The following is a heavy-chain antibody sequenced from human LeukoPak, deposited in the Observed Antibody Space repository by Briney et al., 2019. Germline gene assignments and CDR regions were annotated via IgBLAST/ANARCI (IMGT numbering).Heavy chain of an antibody. CDR1: GYTFTSYD. Sequence: ASVKVSCKASGYTFTSYDINWVRQATGQGLEWMGWMSPNSDNTGYAQKFQGRVTMTRNTSISTAYMELSSLGSEDTAVYYCARDYGGNSGWFDPWGQGTLVTVSS. CDR3: ARDYGGNSGWFDP. J-gene: IGHJ5*02. D-gene: IGHD4-23*01. V-gene: IGHV1-8*01. CDR2: MSPNSDNT.